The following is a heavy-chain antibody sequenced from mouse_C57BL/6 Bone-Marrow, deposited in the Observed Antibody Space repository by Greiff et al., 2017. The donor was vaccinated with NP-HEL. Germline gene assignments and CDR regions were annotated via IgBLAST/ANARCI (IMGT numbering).Heavy chain of an antibody. Sequence: QVQLQQPGAELVKPGASVKLSCKASGYTFTSYWMHWVKQRPGQGLEWIGMIHPNSGSTNYNEKFKSKATLTVDKSSSTAYMQLSSLTSEDSAVYYCSRELDYAMDYWGQGTSVTVSS. CDR2: IHPNSGST. CDR1: GYTFTSYW. V-gene: IGHV1-64*01. CDR3: SRELDYAMDY. J-gene: IGHJ4*01.